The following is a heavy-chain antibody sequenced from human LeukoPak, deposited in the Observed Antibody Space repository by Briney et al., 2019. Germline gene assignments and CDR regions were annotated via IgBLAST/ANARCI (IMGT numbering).Heavy chain of an antibody. J-gene: IGHJ4*02. CDR3: ARDQRHFTYYYGSGSYYAGGDY. V-gene: IGHV3-23*01. CDR2: ISSTGGTT. Sequence: GGSLRLSCVASGFTFSSYGISWVRQAPGKGLEWVSAISSTGGTTYYAESVKGHFTISRDNSKNTLYLQMNSLRAEDTAVYYCARDQRHFTYYYGSGSYYAGGDYWGQGTLVTVSS. CDR1: GFTFSSYG. D-gene: IGHD3-10*01.